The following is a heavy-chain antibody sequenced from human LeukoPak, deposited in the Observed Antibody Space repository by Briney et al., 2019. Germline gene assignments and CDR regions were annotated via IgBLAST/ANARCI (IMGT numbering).Heavy chain of an antibody. J-gene: IGHJ4*02. Sequence: GGSLRLSCVASGFTFSSYAMHWVRQAPGKGLEWVAVISYDGSNEYYADSVRGRFTISRDNAKNSLYLQMNSLRAEDTAVYYCARFPRAASDGDDYYFDYWGQGTLVTVSS. D-gene: IGHD4-17*01. V-gene: IGHV3-30-3*01. CDR3: ARFPRAASDGDDYYFDY. CDR2: ISYDGSNE. CDR1: GFTFSSYA.